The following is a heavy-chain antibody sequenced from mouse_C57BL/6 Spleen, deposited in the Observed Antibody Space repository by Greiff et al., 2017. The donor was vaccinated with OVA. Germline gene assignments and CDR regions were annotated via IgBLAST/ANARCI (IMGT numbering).Heavy chain of an antibody. CDR2: IDPENGDT. J-gene: IGHJ3*01. CDR3: TTSDSNSAWFAY. V-gene: IGHV14-4*01. Sequence: VQLQQSGAELVRPGASVKLSCTASGFNIKDDYMHWVKQRPEQGLEWIGWIDPENGDTEYASKFQGKATITADTSSNTAYLQLSSLTSEDTAVYYCTTSDSNSAWFAYWGQGTLVTVSA. CDR1: GFNIKDDY. D-gene: IGHD2-5*01.